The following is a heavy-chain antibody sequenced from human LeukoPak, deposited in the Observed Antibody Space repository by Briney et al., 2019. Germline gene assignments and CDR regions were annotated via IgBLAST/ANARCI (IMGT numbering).Heavy chain of an antibody. D-gene: IGHD3-22*01. Sequence: PGGSLRLSCAASGFTFSSYAMSWVRQAPGKGLEWVSGISGSGGSTYYADSVKGRFTISRDNSKNTLYLQVNSLRAEDTALYYCAKGRDSSGSMLDYWGQGTLVTVSS. CDR2: ISGSGGST. CDR1: GFTFSSYA. J-gene: IGHJ4*02. CDR3: AKGRDSSGSMLDY. V-gene: IGHV3-23*01.